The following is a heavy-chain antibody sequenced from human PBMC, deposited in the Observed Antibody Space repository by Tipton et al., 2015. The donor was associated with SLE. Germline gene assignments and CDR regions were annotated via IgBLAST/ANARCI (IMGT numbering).Heavy chain of an antibody. CDR1: GGSFNDYY. CDR3: ARGHYDFWRGYIANMDV. CDR2: INHSGST. V-gene: IGHV4-34*01. J-gene: IGHJ6*03. D-gene: IGHD3-3*01. Sequence: TLSLTCAVYGGSFNDYYWSWIRQPPGKGLDWIGEINHSGSTNYNPSLKSRVTISVDTSKNQFSLKLSSVTAADTAVYYCARGHYDFWRGYIANMDVWGKGTTVTVSS.